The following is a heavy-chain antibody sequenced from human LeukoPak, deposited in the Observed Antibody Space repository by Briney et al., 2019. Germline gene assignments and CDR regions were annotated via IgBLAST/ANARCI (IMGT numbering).Heavy chain of an antibody. CDR1: GFTFSSYG. V-gene: IGHV3-30*02. D-gene: IGHD3-22*01. Sequence: GGSLRLSCAASGFTFSSYGMHWVRQAPGKGLEWVAFIRYDGSNKYYADSVKGRFTISRDNSKNTLYLQMNSLRAEDTAVYYCXXXXXXXPGGYYEPFDYWGQGTLVTVSS. J-gene: IGHJ4*02. CDR3: XXXXXXXPGGYYEPFDY. CDR2: IRYDGSNK.